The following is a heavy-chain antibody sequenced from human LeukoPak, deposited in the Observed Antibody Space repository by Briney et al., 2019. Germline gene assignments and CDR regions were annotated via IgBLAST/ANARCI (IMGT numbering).Heavy chain of an antibody. J-gene: IGHJ4*02. CDR2: IYYSGST. CDR1: GGSISSYY. V-gene: IGHV4-59*01. D-gene: IGHD2-2*01. Sequence: SETLSLTCTVSGGSISSYYWSWIRQPPGKGLEWIGYIYYSGSTNYNPSLKSRVTISVDTSKNQFSLELSSVTAADTAVYYCARGPDGYCSSTSCLTYYFDYWGQGTLVTVSS. CDR3: ARGPDGYCSSTSCLTYYFDY.